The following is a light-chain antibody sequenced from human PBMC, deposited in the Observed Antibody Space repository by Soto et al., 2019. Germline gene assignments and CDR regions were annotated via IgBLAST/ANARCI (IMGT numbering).Light chain of an antibody. CDR2: GAS. CDR3: QQYDSSYT. Sequence: EIVLTQSPGTLSLSPGERATLSCRASQSVSNSYLAWYQQKPGQAPRLLIYGASNRATGTPDRFSGSGSGTDFTLTISRLEPEDFAVYYCQQYDSSYTFGQGTKLDIK. CDR1: QSVSNSY. V-gene: IGKV3-20*01. J-gene: IGKJ2*01.